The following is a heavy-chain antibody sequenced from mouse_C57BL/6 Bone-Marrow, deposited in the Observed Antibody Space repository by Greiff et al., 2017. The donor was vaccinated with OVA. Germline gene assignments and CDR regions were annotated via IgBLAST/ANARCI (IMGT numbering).Heavy chain of an antibody. CDR2: IDPSDSYT. Sequence: QVQLQQSGAELVMPGASVKLSCKASGYTFTSYWMHWVKQRPGQGLEWIGEIDPSDSYTNYNQKVKGKSTLTVDKSSSTAYMQLSSLTSEDSAVYYCAREGYYWYFDVWGTGTTVTVSS. D-gene: IGHD2-2*01. CDR1: GYTFTSYW. CDR3: AREGYYWYFDV. V-gene: IGHV1-69*01. J-gene: IGHJ1*03.